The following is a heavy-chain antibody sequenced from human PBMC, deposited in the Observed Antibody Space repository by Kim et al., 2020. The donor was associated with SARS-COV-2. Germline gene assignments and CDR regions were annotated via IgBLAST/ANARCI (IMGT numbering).Heavy chain of an antibody. CDR1: GFAFSHFR. CDR3: GCAGDGYSWFNGVGL. D-gene: IGHD2-15*01. V-gene: IGHV3-48*02. J-gene: IGHJ6*02. Sequence: GGSLRLSCTGSGFAFSHFRMNWVRQTPERGLEWLACISDSSSFIQYADSVRGRFTISRDNARKSLYLQMNSLRDEDSAVYYCGCAGDGYSWFNGVGLWGQGTTVIVSS. CDR2: ISDSSSFI.